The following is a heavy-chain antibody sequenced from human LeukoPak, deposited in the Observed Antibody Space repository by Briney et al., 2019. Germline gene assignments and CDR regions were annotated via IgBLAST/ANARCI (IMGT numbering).Heavy chain of an antibody. V-gene: IGHV4-31*03. Sequence: PSETLSLTCTVSGGSISSGGYYWSWIRQHPGKGLEWIGYIYYSGSTYYNPSLKSRVTISVDTSKNQFSLKLSSVTAADTAVYYCARYAYLDSSGYYWRRGIDYWGQGTLVTVSS. CDR2: IYYSGST. J-gene: IGHJ4*02. CDR1: GGSISSGGYY. CDR3: ARYAYLDSSGYYWRRGIDY. D-gene: IGHD3-22*01.